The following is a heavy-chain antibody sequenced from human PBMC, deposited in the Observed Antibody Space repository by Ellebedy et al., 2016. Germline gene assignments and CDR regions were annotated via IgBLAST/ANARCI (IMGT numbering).Heavy chain of an antibody. CDR1: GFTFTSDA. CDR2: LRGSGNNT. V-gene: IGHV3-23*01. CDR3: AKMVSRYYESSGYYPDY. J-gene: IGHJ4*02. Sequence: ESLKISXAASGFTFTSDAMSCAPLSPGNRLEWAPGLRGSGNNTYYADSVKGRFIISRDNSKNTVYLQMNSLRVEDTAVYYCAKMVSRYYESSGYYPDYWGQGSLVTVSS. D-gene: IGHD3-22*01.